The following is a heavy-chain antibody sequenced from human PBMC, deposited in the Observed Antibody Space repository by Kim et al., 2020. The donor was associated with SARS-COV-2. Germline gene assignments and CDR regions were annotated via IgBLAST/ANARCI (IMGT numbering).Heavy chain of an antibody. D-gene: IGHD1-26*01. CDR1: GYSFTSYW. CDR3: ARNLDSGSYYRYYYGLDV. J-gene: IGHJ6*02. Sequence: GESLKISCKGSGYSFTSYWIGWVRQMPGKGLEWMGIIYPGDSDNRYSPSFQGQVTISADKSIRTAYLEWSSLKASDTALYYCARNLDSGSYYRYYYGLDVWGQGTTVTVSS. V-gene: IGHV5-51*01. CDR2: IYPGDSDN.